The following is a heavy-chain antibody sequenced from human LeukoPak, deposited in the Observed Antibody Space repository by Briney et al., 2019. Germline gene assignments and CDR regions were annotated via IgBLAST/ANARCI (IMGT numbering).Heavy chain of an antibody. J-gene: IGHJ4*02. Sequence: SETLSLTCAVYGGSFSGFYWSWIRQPPGKGLEWIGEINHSGSTNYNPSLKSRVTISVDTSKNQSSLKLSSVTAADTAVYYCARGNPDTAVVFDYWGQGTLVTVSS. CDR2: INHSGST. D-gene: IGHD5-18*01. CDR1: GGSFSGFY. CDR3: ARGNPDTAVVFDY. V-gene: IGHV4-34*01.